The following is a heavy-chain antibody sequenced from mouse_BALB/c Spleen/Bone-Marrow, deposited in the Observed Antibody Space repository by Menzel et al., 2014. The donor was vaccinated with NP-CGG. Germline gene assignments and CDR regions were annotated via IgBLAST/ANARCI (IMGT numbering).Heavy chain of an antibody. V-gene: IGHV5-6*01. CDR1: GFTFSSYG. D-gene: IGHD1-1*01. CDR3: ASTITTVVAEDAMDY. CDR2: ISSGGSYT. Sequence: EVHLVESGGDLVKPGGSLKLSCAASGFTFSSYGMSWVRQTPDKRLEWVATISSGGSYTYYPDSVKGRFTISRGNAKNTLYLQMSSLKSEDTAMYYCASTITTVVAEDAMDYWGQGTSVTVSS. J-gene: IGHJ4*01.